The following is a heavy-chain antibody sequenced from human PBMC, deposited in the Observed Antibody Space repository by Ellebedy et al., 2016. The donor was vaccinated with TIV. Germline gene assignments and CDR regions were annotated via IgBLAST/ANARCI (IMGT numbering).Heavy chain of an antibody. J-gene: IGHJ5*02. CDR2: LYPDAKT. V-gene: IGHV3-66*01. CDR1: GIIVSDYF. CDR3: ARDPGGGGNYGDNWFDP. D-gene: IGHD4-17*01. Sequence: GGSLRLSCEASGIIVSDYFMNWVRQAPGKGLEWVSVLYPDAKTNYTDSVNGRFIVSGDSSKNTLYLQMNSLTAEDTAVYYCARDPGGGGNYGDNWFDPWGQGTLVTVSS.